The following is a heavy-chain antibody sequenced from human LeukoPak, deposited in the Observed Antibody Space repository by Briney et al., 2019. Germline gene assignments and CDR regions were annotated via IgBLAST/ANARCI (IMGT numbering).Heavy chain of an antibody. CDR3: ARDGPVTNDAFDI. J-gene: IGHJ3*02. CDR1: GGPLTSYY. V-gene: IGHV4-59*01. Sequence: SETLSLTCAVSGGPLTSYYWTWIRQPPGKGLEWIGFIYYSGSTNYNPSLKSRVTISVDTSKNQFSLKLSSVTAADTAVYYCARDGPVTNDAFDIWGQGTMVTVSS. D-gene: IGHD4-11*01. CDR2: IYYSGST.